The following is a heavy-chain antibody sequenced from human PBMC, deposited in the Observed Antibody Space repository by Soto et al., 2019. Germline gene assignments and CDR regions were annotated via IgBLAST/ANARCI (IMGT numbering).Heavy chain of an antibody. CDR2: ISSSSSYI. V-gene: IGHV3-21*01. J-gene: IGHJ4*02. CDR3: ARPHPIAARTTAFDY. CDR1: GFTFSSYS. D-gene: IGHD6-6*01. Sequence: EVQLVESGGGLVKPGGSLRLSCAASGFTFSSYSMNWVRQSPGKGLEWVSSISSSSSYIYYADSVKGRFTISRDNAKNSLYLQMNSLRAEDTAVYYYARPHPIAARTTAFDYCGQGTLVTVSS.